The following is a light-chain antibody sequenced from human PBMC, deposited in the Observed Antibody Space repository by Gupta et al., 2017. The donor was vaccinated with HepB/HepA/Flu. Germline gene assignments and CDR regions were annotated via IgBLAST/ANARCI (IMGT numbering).Light chain of an antibody. V-gene: IGLV2-23*02. CDR2: EVI. J-gene: IGLJ1*01. CDR3: CSYAYSSTYV. Sequence: QSALTQPASVSGSPGQSITILCTGTRSDVGSYNLLSWSQQHPGKAPKLMIYEVIKRPSGVANRFSGSKSSNTTSMTITVLQAEDEADYYYCSYAYSSTYVFGTGTKVTVL. CDR1: RSDVGSYNL.